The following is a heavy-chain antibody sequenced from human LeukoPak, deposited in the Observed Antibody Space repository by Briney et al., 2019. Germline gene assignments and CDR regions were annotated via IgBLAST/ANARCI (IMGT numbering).Heavy chain of an antibody. V-gene: IGHV4-39*01. CDR2: IYYSGST. CDR1: GGSISSSSYY. Sequence: SETLSLTCTVSGGSISSSSYYWGWIRQPPGKGLEWIGSIYYSGSTYYNPSLKSRVTISVDTSKNQFSLKLSSVTAADTAVYYCASPVVPAATHSYWGPGMDVWGQGTMVTVSS. CDR3: ASPVVPAATHSYWGPGMDV. J-gene: IGHJ6*02. D-gene: IGHD2-2*01.